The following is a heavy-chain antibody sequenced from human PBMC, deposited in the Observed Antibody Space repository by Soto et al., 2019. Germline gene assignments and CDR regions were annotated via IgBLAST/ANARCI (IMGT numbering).Heavy chain of an antibody. CDR1: GGSFNNYA. Sequence: QVHLVQSGAEVKKPGSSVKVSCKTSGGSFNNYAVSWVRQAPGQGLEWMGAIIPNFDTPNYAQKFQDRVTIIADESTSTVYMELRSLRSNDTAVYYCAVAMVREILIFESSGMHVWGQGTTVIVSS. CDR2: IIPNFDTP. CDR3: AVAMVREILIFESSGMHV. V-gene: IGHV1-69*01. D-gene: IGHD3-10*01. J-gene: IGHJ6*02.